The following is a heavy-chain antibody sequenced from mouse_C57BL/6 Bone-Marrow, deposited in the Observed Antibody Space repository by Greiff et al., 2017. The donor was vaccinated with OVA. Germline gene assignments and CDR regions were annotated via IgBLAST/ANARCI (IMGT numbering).Heavy chain of an antibody. CDR1: GFTFSDYY. CDR3: AILGSLSMRLRRGYSFDY. Sequence: EVQRVESEGGLVQPGSSMKLSCTASGFTFSDYYMAWVRQVPEKGLEWVANINYDGSSTYYLDSLKSRFIISRDNAKNILSLQMSCLTSEATATYYCAILGSLSMRLRRGYSFDYWGQGTTLTFSS. CDR2: INYDGSST. V-gene: IGHV5-16*01. D-gene: IGHD2-4*01. J-gene: IGHJ2*01.